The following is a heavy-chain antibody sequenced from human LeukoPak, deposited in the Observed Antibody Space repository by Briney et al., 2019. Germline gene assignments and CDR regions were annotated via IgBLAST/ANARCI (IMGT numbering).Heavy chain of an antibody. CDR3: ARTLLWLGDILGDAFDI. J-gene: IGHJ3*02. CDR1: GFIFSSYW. Sequence: GGSLRLSCAASGFIFSSYWMSWVRQAPGKGLEWVANIKQDGSEKYYVDSVKGRFTISRDNAKNSLYLQMSSLRAEDTAVYYWARTLLWLGDILGDAFDIWGQGTIVTVSS. D-gene: IGHD3-10*01. CDR2: IKQDGSEK. V-gene: IGHV3-7*02.